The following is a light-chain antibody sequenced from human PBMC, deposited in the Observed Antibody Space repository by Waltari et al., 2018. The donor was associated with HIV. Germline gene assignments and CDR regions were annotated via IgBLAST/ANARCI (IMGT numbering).Light chain of an antibody. Sequence: SRGLPQPPSVSVSPGHTATISCSGDGLGYEFVSWYQQRPGQSPILVIYQDSKRPSGIPERFSGSNSGNTATLTISGTQPVDEADYHCQAWDSGAGVVFGGGTKLTVL. CDR3: QAWDSGAGVV. CDR1: GLGYEF. V-gene: IGLV3-1*01. J-gene: IGLJ3*02. CDR2: QDS.